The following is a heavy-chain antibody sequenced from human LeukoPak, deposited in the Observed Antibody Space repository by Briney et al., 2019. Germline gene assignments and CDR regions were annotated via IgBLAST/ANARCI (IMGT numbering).Heavy chain of an antibody. D-gene: IGHD6-13*01. Sequence: ASVKVSCKASGYTFTGYYMHWVRQAPGQGLEWMGWINPNSGGTNYAQKFQGRVTMTRDTSISTAYMELSRLRSDDTAVYYCAGGGSSSWYVSAEYFQHWGQGTLVTVSS. CDR3: AGGGSSSWYVSAEYFQH. V-gene: IGHV1-2*02. J-gene: IGHJ1*01. CDR1: GYTFTGYY. CDR2: INPNSGGT.